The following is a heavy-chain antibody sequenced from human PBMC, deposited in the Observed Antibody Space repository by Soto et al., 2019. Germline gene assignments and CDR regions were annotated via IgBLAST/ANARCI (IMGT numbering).Heavy chain of an antibody. CDR1: GDSISTYY. V-gene: IGHV4-59*01. Sequence: SETLSLTCTVSGDSISTYYWTWIRQPPGKGLEWIGYIYNSATTKYNPSLKSRVTISVDTSKNQFSLKLSSVTTADTAVYYCARGRFDFIWGTPAPYLDYWGQGALVTVSS. CDR2: IYNSATT. J-gene: IGHJ4*02. CDR3: ARGRFDFIWGTPAPYLDY. D-gene: IGHD3-16*01.